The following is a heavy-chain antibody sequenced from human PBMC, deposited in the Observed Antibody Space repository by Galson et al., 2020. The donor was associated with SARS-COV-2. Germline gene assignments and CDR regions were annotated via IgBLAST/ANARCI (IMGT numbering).Heavy chain of an antibody. CDR2: IYNSGST. Sequence: SETLSLTCTVSGGSVSSYSWSWIRQPPGKGLEWVGCIYNSGSTNYNPSLKSRVTMSVDMSKNQFSLKLTSVTAADTAVYYCARSGRAPVTYATARPAFDYRGQGTLVTVSS. J-gene: IGHJ4*02. CDR3: ARSGRAPVTYATARPAFDY. D-gene: IGHD4-4*01. CDR1: GGSVSSYS. V-gene: IGHV4-59*08.